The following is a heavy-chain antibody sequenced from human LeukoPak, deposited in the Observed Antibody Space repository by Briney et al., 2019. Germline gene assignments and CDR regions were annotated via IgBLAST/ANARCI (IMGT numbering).Heavy chain of an antibody. V-gene: IGHV3-23*01. J-gene: IGHJ3*02. D-gene: IGHD5-12*01. CDR2: ISGSGGST. CDR1: GFTFSSYA. CDR3: ARGVARDAFDI. Sequence: GGSLRLSCAASGFTFSSYAMSWVRQAPGKGLEWVSAISGSGGSTYYADSVKGRFTISRDNAKNSLYLQMNSLRAEDTAVYYCARGVARDAFDIWGQGTMVTVSS.